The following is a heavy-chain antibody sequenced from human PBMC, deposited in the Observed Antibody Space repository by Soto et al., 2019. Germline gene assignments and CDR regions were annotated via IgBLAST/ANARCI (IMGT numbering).Heavy chain of an antibody. Sequence: SETLSLTCTVSGGSINNYYWSWIRQPPGKGLEWIGYIYYSGRTNYNPSLKSRVTISVDTSKKQISLKLSSVTAADTAVYYCASGGWTYDVLTGYYLWGQGTVVTVSS. J-gene: IGHJ3*01. CDR2: IYYSGRT. CDR3: ASGGWTYDVLTGYYL. D-gene: IGHD3-9*01. V-gene: IGHV4-59*01. CDR1: GGSINNYY.